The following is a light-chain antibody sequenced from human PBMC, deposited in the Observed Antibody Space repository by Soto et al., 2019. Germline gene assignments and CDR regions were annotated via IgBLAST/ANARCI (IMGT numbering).Light chain of an antibody. V-gene: IGKV3-20*01. Sequence: EIVLTQSPGTLSLSPEERATLSCRASQSVSSNYLAWYQHKPGQAPRLLIYGASHRATGIPDRFSGSGSGTDFTLTISRLEPEDFAEYYCQQYGNSPQTFGQGTKVEIK. CDR3: QQYGNSPQT. J-gene: IGKJ1*01. CDR2: GAS. CDR1: QSVSSNY.